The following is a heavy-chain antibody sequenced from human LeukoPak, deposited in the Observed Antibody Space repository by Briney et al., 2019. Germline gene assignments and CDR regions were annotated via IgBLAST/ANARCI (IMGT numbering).Heavy chain of an antibody. CDR1: GFTFSSYA. CDR3: AREKLSPISIAARPGLVDY. D-gene: IGHD6-6*01. V-gene: IGHV3-23*01. J-gene: IGHJ4*02. Sequence: GGSLPLSRAASGFTFSSYAMSWVRQAPGKGLEWVSAISGSGGSTYYADSVKGRFTISRDNSKNTLYLQMNRLRAEDTAVYYCAREKLSPISIAARPGLVDYRGQGTVVTVSS. CDR2: ISGSGGST.